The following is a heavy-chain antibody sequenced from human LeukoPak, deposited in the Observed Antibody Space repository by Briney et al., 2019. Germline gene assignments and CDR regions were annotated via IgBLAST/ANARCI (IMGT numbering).Heavy chain of an antibody. CDR2: ISWNSGSI. V-gene: IGHV3-9*01. D-gene: IGHD3-10*01. CDR3: AKDSGSYGSGIGLFSWFDP. J-gene: IGHJ5*02. Sequence: PGRSLRLSFAASGFTFDDYAMHWVRQAPGKGLEWVSGISWNSGSIGYADSAKGRFTISRDNAKNSLYLQMNSLRAEDTALYYCAKDSGSYGSGIGLFSWFDPWGQGTLVTVSS. CDR1: GFTFDDYA.